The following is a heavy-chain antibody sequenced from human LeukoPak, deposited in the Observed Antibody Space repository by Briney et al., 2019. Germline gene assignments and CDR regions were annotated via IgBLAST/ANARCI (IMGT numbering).Heavy chain of an antibody. V-gene: IGHV3-23*01. D-gene: IGHD3-22*01. CDR1: GFTFSSYA. CDR2: ISGRGGST. J-gene: IGHJ4*02. Sequence: GGSLRLSCAASGFTFSSYAMSWVRQAPGKGLEWVSAISGRGGSTHYADSVKGRFTISRDNSKNTLYLQMNSLRTEDTAVYYCAKSGDSSGYYYQFDYWGQGTLVTVSS. CDR3: AKSGDSSGYYYQFDY.